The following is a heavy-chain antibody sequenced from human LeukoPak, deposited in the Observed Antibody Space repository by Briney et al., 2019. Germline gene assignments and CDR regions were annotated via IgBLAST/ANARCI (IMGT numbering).Heavy chain of an antibody. J-gene: IGHJ4*02. CDR2: IIPIFGTA. D-gene: IGHD3-22*01. CDR3: ASITTYYDSSGYYAPPDY. Sequence: GASVKVSCKASGYTFTSYYMHWVRQAPGQGLEWMGGIIPIFGTANYAQKFQGRVTITADESTSTAYMELSSLRSEDTAVYYCASITTYYDSSGYYAPPDYWGQGTLVTVSS. CDR1: GYTFTSYY. V-gene: IGHV1-69*13.